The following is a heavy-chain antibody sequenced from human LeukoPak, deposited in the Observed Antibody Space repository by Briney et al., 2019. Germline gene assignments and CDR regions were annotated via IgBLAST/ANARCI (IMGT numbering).Heavy chain of an antibody. J-gene: IGHJ6*03. Sequence: SETLCLSCAVSGGSISYFYWSWIRQPAGKGLEWIGRIYTSGGTNYNPSPKSRVTMSEDTSKNQFSLKLSTVNAADTAVYYCARVRGSSGSYEYYHYMDVWGKGTTVTISS. CDR2: IYTSGGT. CDR1: GGSISYFY. D-gene: IGHD1-26*01. V-gene: IGHV4-4*07. CDR3: ARVRGSSGSYEYYHYMDV.